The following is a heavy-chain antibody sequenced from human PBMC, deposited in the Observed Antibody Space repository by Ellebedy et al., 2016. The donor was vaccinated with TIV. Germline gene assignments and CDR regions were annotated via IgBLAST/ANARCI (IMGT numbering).Heavy chain of an antibody. V-gene: IGHV3-7*01. CDR3: ATDGSYGDYRSPAHAFEK. D-gene: IGHD4-17*01. CDR1: GFSFRSYW. CDR2: IKQDGSEK. Sequence: GESLKISCAASGFSFRSYWMSWVRQAPGKGLEWVANIKQDGSEKYYVGSVRGRFTISRDNAKNSLYLQMNSLRAEDTAVYYCATDGSYGDYRSPAHAFEKWGQGTMVIVSS. J-gene: IGHJ3*02.